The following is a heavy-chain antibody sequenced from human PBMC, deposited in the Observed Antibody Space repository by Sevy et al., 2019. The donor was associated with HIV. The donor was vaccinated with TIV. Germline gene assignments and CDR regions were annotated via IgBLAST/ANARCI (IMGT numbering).Heavy chain of an antibody. V-gene: IGHV3-21*01. D-gene: IGHD4-4*01. J-gene: IGHJ4*02. CDR2: ISSSSSNR. CDR1: GFTFSSYS. Sequence: GGSLRLSCAASGFTFSSYSMNWVRQAPGKGLEWVSSISSSSSNRYYADSVKGRFTISRDNAKTSLFLQMNSLRAEDTAEYYCARGYSNYLFDHWGQGTLVTVSS. CDR3: ARGYSNYLFDH.